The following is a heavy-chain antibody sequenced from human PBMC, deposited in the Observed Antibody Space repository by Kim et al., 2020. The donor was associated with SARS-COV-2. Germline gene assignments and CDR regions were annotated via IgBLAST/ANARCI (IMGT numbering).Heavy chain of an antibody. CDR1: GFTFSSYN. Sequence: GGSLRLSCAASGFTFSSYNMNWVRQAPGKGLEWVSYISSSSSTKYYADSVKGRFTISRDNAKNSLYLQMNSLRDEDTAVYYCARDPNYYGSGSYYMSWGQGALVTVSS. D-gene: IGHD3-10*01. CDR2: ISSSSSTK. CDR3: ARDPNYYGSGSYYMS. V-gene: IGHV3-48*02. J-gene: IGHJ4*02.